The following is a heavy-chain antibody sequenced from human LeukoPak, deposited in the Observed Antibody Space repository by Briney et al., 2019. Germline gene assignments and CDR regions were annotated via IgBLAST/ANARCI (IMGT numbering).Heavy chain of an antibody. CDR2: ISWNSGSI. V-gene: IGHV3-9*01. CDR1: GFTFDDYA. CDR3: AKGGYSAIDY. J-gene: IGHJ4*02. D-gene: IGHD3-22*01. Sequence: GGSLRLSCAASGFTFDDYAMHWVRQAPGKGLEWVSGISWNSGSIGYADSVKGRFTISRDNSKNTLYLQMNSLRAEDTAVYYCAKGGYSAIDYWGQGTLVTVSS.